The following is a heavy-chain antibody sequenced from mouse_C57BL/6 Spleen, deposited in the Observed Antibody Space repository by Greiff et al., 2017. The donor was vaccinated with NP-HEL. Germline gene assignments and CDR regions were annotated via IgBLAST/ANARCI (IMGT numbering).Heavy chain of an antibody. J-gene: IGHJ4*01. V-gene: IGHV1-5*01. Sequence: EVQLQQSGTVLARPGASVKMSCKTSGYTFTSYWMHWVKQRPGQGLEWIGAIYPGNSDTSYNQKFKGKAKLTAVTSASTAYMELSSLTNEDSAVYYCTRRDWDEGYYAMDYWGQGTSVTVSS. CDR3: TRRDWDEGYYAMDY. CDR1: GYTFTSYW. D-gene: IGHD4-1*01. CDR2: IYPGNSDT.